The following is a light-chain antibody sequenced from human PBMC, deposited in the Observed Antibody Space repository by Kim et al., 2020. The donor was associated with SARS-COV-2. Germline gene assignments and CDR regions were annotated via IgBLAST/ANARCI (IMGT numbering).Light chain of an antibody. V-gene: IGLV1-40*01. J-gene: IGLJ2*01. CDR2: DNT. Sequence: GRTVTIARPRRPATIGGIYVHWNQLLPGTAPRLLIFDNTNRPSGVPGRFSGSKSGSSASLAITGLLSEDEGDYYCQSYDSSLTALVFGGGTQLTVL. CDR1: PATIGGIY. CDR3: QSYDSSLTALV.